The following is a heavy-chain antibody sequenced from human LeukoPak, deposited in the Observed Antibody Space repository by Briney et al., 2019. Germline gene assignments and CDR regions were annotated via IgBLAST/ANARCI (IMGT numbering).Heavy chain of an antibody. D-gene: IGHD3-10*01. CDR3: AVGSYYFDY. CDR1: GFTFSTYA. CDR2: ISGSSAST. Sequence: GGSLRLSCAASGFTFSTYAMNWVREAPGKGLEWVSGISGSSASTYYADSVKGRFTISRDNSKNTLYVQMNSLRAEDTAVYYCAVGSYYFDYWGQGTLVTVSS. V-gene: IGHV3-23*01. J-gene: IGHJ4*02.